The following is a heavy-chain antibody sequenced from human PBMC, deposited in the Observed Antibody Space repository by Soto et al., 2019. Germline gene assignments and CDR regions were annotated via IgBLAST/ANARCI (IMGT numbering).Heavy chain of an antibody. J-gene: IGHJ5*02. CDR1: GYTLTSYG. D-gene: IGHD2-2*01. CDR2: MSAYNGNT. CDR3: ARYSRGYCSSTSCYDWFDP. V-gene: IGHV1-18*01. Sequence: ASVKVSCKASGYTLTSYGISWVRQAPGQGLEWMGWMSAYNGNTNYAQKLQGRVTMTTDTSTSTAYMELRSLRSDDTAVYYCARYSRGYCSSTSCYDWFDPWGQGTLVTVSS.